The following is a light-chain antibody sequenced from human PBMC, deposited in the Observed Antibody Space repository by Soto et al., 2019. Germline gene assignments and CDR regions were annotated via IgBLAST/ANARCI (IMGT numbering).Light chain of an antibody. J-gene: IGLJ2*01. CDR2: GNS. CDR3: QSYDSSLSVVV. CDR1: SSNIGAGYD. V-gene: IGLV1-40*01. Sequence: QAVVTQPPSVSGAPGQRVTISCTGSSSNIGAGYDVHWYQQLPGTAPKLLIYGNSNRPSGVPDRLSGSKSGTSASLAITGLQAEDEADYYCQSYDSSLSVVVFGGGNKVTVL.